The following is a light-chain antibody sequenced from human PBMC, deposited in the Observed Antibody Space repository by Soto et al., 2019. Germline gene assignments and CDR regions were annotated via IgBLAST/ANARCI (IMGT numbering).Light chain of an antibody. V-gene: IGLV1-51*01. Sequence: QSVLTQPPSVSATPGQKVTISCSGSSSNVGNNYISWYQQLPGTGPKLLIHANNKRPSGIPDRISGSKSGTSATLDITGPQTGDEADYYCATWDTSLSAVVFGGGTKLTVL. CDR1: SSNVGNNY. CDR2: ANN. J-gene: IGLJ2*01. CDR3: ATWDTSLSAVV.